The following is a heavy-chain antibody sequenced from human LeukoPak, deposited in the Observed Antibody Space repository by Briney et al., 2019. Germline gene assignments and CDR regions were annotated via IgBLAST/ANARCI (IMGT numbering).Heavy chain of an antibody. CDR2: IHPRDSDT. J-gene: IGHJ4*02. V-gene: IGHV5-51*01. D-gene: IGHD2-15*01. Sequence: GESLKISCKGSGYSFTNHWIGWVRQMPGKGLEWMGIIHPRDSDTRYSPSFQGQVTISADKSISTAYLQWSSLKASDTAMYYCARRYCSGSSCYLFDYWGQGTLVTVSS. CDR3: ARRYCSGSSCYLFDY. CDR1: GYSFTNHW.